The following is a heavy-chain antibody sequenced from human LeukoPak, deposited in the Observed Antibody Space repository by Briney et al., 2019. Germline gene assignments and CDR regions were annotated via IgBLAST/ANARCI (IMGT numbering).Heavy chain of an antibody. D-gene: IGHD5-12*01. V-gene: IGHV3-7*05. CDR1: GFTFSTYS. CDR2: IKLDGSAT. CDR3: GGGGY. J-gene: IGHJ4*02. Sequence: GGSLRLSCAHSGFTFSTYSMNWVRQAPGKGLEWVANIKLDGSATYYVDSVKGRFTISRGHAKHSLYLQMYRLRAEDTAVYFCGGGGYWGQGILVTVSS.